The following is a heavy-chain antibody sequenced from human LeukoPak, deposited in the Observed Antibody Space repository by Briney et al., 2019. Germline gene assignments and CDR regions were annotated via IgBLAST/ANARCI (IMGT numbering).Heavy chain of an antibody. Sequence: SGESLKIXCKGSGYXFXXYWIGXXRXXPGKGLEWMGIIYPXDSDTRYSPSFQGQVXISADKSISTAYLQWSSLKASDTAMYYCASNSGSYXTTGIGYYYYGMDVWGQGTTVTVSS. D-gene: IGHD3-10*01. J-gene: IGHJ6*02. CDR3: ASNSGSYXTTGIGYYYYGMDV. V-gene: IGHV5-51*01. CDR1: GYXFXXYW. CDR2: IYPXDSDT.